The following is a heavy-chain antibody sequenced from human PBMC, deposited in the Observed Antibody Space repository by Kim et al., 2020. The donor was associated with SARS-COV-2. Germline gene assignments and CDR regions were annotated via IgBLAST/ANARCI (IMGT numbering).Heavy chain of an antibody. D-gene: IGHD3-22*01. V-gene: IGHV4-4*02. J-gene: IGHJ4*02. Sequence: SRVTISVDKSKNQFSLKLSSVTAADTAVYYCARVSPTSYYYDSSGHGLDYWGQGTLVTVSS. CDR3: ARVSPTSYYYDSSGHGLDY.